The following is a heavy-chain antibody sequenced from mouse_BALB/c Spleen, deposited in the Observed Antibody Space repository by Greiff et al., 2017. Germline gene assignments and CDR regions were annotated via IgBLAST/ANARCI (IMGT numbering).Heavy chain of an antibody. J-gene: IGHJ3*01. CDR1: GYSITSGYY. CDR2: ISYDGSN. Sequence: EVQLQQSGPGLVKPSQSLSLTCSVTGYSITSGYYWNWIRQFPGNNLEWMGYISYDGSNNYNPSLKNRISITRDTSKNQFFLKLNSVTTEDTATYYCARDYGNHRGGLAYWGQGTLVTVSA. D-gene: IGHD2-1*01. V-gene: IGHV3-6*02. CDR3: ARDYGNHRGGLAY.